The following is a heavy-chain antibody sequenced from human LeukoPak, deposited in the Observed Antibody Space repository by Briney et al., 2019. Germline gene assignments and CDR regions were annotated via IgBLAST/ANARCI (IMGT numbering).Heavy chain of an antibody. CDR1: GGSISSYY. CDR2: IYYSGST. D-gene: IGHD6-13*01. CDR3: ARGYSSSWYLSYFDY. Sequence: SETLSLTCTVSGGSISSYYWSWIQQPPGKGLEWIGYIYYSGSTNYNPSLKSRVTISVDTSKNQFSLKLSSVTAADTAVYYCARGYSSSWYLSYFDYWGQGTLVTVSS. V-gene: IGHV4-59*01. J-gene: IGHJ4*02.